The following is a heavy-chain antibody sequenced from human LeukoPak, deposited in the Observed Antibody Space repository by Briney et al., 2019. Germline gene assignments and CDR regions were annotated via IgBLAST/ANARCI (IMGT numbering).Heavy chain of an antibody. CDR3: ARDKKRGYYYDSGGYLFLE. J-gene: IGHJ4*02. CDR2: IIPIFGTA. CDR1: GGTFSSYA. D-gene: IGHD3-22*01. V-gene: IGHV1-69*05. Sequence: SVKVSCKASGGTFSSYAISWVRQAPGQGLEWMGRIIPIFGTANYAQKFQGRVTITTDESTSTAYMELSSLRSEDTAVYYCARDKKRGYYYDSGGYLFLEWGQGTLVTVSS.